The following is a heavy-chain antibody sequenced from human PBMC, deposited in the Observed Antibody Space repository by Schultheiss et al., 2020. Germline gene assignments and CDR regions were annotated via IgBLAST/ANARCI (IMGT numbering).Heavy chain of an antibody. Sequence: ASVKVSCKASGYSFTSYYMHWVRQAPGQGLEWVGVINPTGGRTSYAEKFQGRLTVTRDTSTSTVFMELSSLTSDDTAVYYCARGYRGKAAADTGNYFDYWGQGTLVTGSS. D-gene: IGHD6-13*01. CDR2: INPTGGRT. V-gene: IGHV1-46*01. CDR1: GYSFTSYY. CDR3: ARGYRGKAAADTGNYFDY. J-gene: IGHJ4*02.